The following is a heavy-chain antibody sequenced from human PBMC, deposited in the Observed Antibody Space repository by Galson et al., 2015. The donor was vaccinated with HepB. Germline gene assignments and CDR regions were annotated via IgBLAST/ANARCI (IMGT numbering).Heavy chain of an antibody. CDR3: ARNVQLLYGPLDAFDI. J-gene: IGHJ3*02. CDR1: GGSISSGSYY. CDR2: IYTSGST. Sequence: TLSLTCTVSGGSISSGSYYWSWIRQPAGKGLEWIGRIYTSGSTNYNPSLKSRVTMSVDTSKNQFSLKLSSVTAADTAVYYCARNVQLLYGPLDAFDIWGQGTMVTVSS. V-gene: IGHV4-61*02. D-gene: IGHD2-2*02.